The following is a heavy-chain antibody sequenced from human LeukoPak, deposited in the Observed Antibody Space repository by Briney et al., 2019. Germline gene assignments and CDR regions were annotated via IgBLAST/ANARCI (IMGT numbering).Heavy chain of an antibody. CDR3: ARDVRYASGWSTPES. Sequence: SETLSLTCTVSGGSIINHYWSWVRQPAGKGLEWIGRIYSSGSANYSPSLKSRVSMSIDTSNSYFSLNLTSVTAADTALYFCARDVRYASGWSTPESWGQGTLVTVSS. CDR2: IYSSGSA. J-gene: IGHJ5*02. D-gene: IGHD6-19*01. V-gene: IGHV4-4*07. CDR1: GGSIINHY.